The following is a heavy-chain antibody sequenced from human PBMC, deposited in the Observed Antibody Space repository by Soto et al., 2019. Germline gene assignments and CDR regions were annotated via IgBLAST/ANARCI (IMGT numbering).Heavy chain of an antibody. J-gene: IGHJ3*02. CDR1: GFTFSSYA. Sequence: EVQLLESVGGLVQPGGSLRLSCAASGFTFSSYAMSWVRQAPGKGLEWVSAISGRGGSTYYADSVKGRFTISRDNSQNTVYLQMTSLRAEDTAVYYCAKDHGSGGLHDAFDIWGQGTMVTVSS. CDR2: ISGRGGST. D-gene: IGHD6-19*01. V-gene: IGHV3-23*01. CDR3: AKDHGSGGLHDAFDI.